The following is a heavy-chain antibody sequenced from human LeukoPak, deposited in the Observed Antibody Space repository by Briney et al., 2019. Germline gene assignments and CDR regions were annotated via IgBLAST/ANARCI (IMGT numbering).Heavy chain of an antibody. CDR2: IKGETNGGTT. D-gene: IGHD3-22*01. CDR3: TTDPSSLYYDSSGYSPPLQ. CDR1: GFSFNNAW. J-gene: IGHJ4*02. V-gene: IGHV3-15*01. Sequence: GGSLRLSCAASGFSFNNAWMSWVRQAPGKGLEWVGRIKGETNGGTTDYVAPVKGRFSISRDDSENTVYLQMNSLKTEDTAVYFCTTDPSSLYYDSSGYSPPLQWGQGTLVTVSS.